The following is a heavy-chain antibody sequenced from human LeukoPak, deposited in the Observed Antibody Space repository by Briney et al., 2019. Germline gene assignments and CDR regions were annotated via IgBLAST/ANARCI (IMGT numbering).Heavy chain of an antibody. CDR1: GFTFSTYW. D-gene: IGHD1-1*01. CDR2: IKQDGSEK. J-gene: IGHJ4*02. Sequence: GGSLRLSCAASGFTFSTYWMNWVRQAPGKGLEWVANIKQDGSEKYYVDSVKGRFTLSRDSAKNSLYLQMNSLRAEDTAVYYCASGSGTSPQFDYWGQGTLVTVSS. CDR3: ASGSGTSPQFDY. V-gene: IGHV3-7*01.